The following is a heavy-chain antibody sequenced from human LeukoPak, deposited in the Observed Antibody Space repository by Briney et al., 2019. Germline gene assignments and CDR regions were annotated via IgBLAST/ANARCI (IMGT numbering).Heavy chain of an antibody. J-gene: IGHJ6*03. CDR3: ARGGYYYLDV. CDR1: GDSISSSNW. Sequence: ASGTLSLTCAVSGDSISSSNWWSWVRQAPGKGLEWIGEISHSGSTNYNPSLKSRVTISLDKSKNQFSLKLSSVTAADTAVYYCARGGYYYLDVWGGGTTVTVSS. CDR2: ISHSGST. V-gene: IGHV4-4*02.